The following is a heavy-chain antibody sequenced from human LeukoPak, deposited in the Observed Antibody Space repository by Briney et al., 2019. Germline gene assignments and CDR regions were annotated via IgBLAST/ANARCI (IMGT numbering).Heavy chain of an antibody. Sequence: GGSLRLSCTSSGFSFGDYSMTWVRQAPGKGLEWVGFIRSKAYGGTTEYAASVKGRFTISRDDSKSIAYLQMNSLKTEDTAVYYCTTGGSYYPGYFDYWGQGTLVTVSS. CDR1: GFSFGDYS. CDR2: IRSKAYGGTT. V-gene: IGHV3-49*04. D-gene: IGHD1-26*01. CDR3: TTGGSYYPGYFDY. J-gene: IGHJ4*02.